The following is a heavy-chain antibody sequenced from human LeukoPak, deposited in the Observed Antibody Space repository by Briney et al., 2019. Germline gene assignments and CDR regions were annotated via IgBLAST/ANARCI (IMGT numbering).Heavy chain of an antibody. Sequence: GSSVKVSCKASGGTFSSYAISWVRQAPGQGLEWMGGIIPIFGTANYAQKFQGRVTITADESTSTAYMELSSLRSEDTAVYYCARDFTDYYDSSGYYVGYYWGQGTLVTVSS. CDR1: GGTFSSYA. J-gene: IGHJ4*02. CDR2: IIPIFGTA. CDR3: ARDFTDYYDSSGYYVGYY. V-gene: IGHV1-69*01. D-gene: IGHD3-22*01.